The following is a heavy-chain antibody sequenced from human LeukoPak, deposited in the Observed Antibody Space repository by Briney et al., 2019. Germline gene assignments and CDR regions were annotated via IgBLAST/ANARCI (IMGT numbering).Heavy chain of an antibody. CDR1: GFTFSS. Sequence: GGSLRLSCAASGFTFSSFSTYDFNWVRQAPGKGLSWISYISSSGATIYYADSVKGRFTVSRDNAKNSLYLQMNSLRAEDTAIYYCARDLVSGAYTFDIWGHGTMVTVSS. J-gene: IGHJ3*02. D-gene: IGHD3-16*01. CDR2: ISSSGATI. CDR3: ARDLVSGAYTFDI. V-gene: IGHV3-48*03.